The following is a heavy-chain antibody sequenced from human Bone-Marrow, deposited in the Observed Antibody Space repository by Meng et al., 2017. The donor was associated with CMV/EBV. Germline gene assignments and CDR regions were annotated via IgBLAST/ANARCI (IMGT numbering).Heavy chain of an antibody. D-gene: IGHD2-15*01. Sequence: GGSLRLSCAASGFTFSSFAMSWVRQGPGKGLEWVSVISGSGGSTYYADSVKGRFTISRDNSKNTLYLQMNNLSAEDTAVYYCAKHQGFCSGASCYSMDYWGQETLVTVSS. V-gene: IGHV3-23*01. CDR3: AKHQGFCSGASCYSMDY. CDR2: ISGSGGST. J-gene: IGHJ4*02. CDR1: GFTFSSFA.